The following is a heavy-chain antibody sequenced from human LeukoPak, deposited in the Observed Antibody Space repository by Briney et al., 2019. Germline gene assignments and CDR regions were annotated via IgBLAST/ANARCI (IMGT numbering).Heavy chain of an antibody. J-gene: IGHJ3*01. Sequence: RPGGSLRLSCEASGFTFSSFAMVWVRQAPGKGLQWVADISGGSVNIHYSESVKGRFTISRDNAKTTLYLQMNSLRVDDTAFYYCAKDIQIAMTGTWGNAFDLWGQGTVVTVSS. CDR3: AKDIQIAMTGTWGNAFDL. CDR2: ISGGSVNI. V-gene: IGHV3-23*01. CDR1: GFTFSSFA. D-gene: IGHD6-19*01.